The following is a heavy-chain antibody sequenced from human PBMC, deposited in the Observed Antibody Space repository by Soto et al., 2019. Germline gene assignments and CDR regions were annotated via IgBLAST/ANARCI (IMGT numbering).Heavy chain of an antibody. CDR1: GYTFTGYY. CDR2: VNPNFGGT. Sequence: ASVKVSFKASGYTFTGYYIHWVRQAPGQGLEWMGWVNPNFGGTNYAQKFQGWVTMTSDTSITTAYMELTRLKSDDTAVYYCTRTLYGGEGRWGMDVWGQGTTVTVSS. CDR3: TRTLYGGEGRWGMDV. J-gene: IGHJ6*02. D-gene: IGHD3-10*01. V-gene: IGHV1-2*04.